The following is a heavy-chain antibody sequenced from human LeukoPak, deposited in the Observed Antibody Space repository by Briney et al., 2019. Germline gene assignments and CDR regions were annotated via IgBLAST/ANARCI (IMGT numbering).Heavy chain of an antibody. Sequence: GGSLRLTCAASGFTFSNSDMSWVCQAPGKGLEWVAFIRYDGSNKYYADSVKGRFTISRDNSKSTLYLQMNSLRAEDTAVYYCASSLWFGELLVRWGQGTLVTVSS. CDR1: GFTFSNSD. CDR2: IRYDGSNK. V-gene: IGHV3-30*02. D-gene: IGHD3-10*01. J-gene: IGHJ4*02. CDR3: ASSLWFGELLVR.